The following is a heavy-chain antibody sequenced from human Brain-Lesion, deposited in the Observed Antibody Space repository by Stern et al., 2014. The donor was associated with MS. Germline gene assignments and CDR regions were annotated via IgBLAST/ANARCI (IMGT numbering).Heavy chain of an antibody. V-gene: IGHV3-43D*03. J-gene: IGHJ4*02. D-gene: IGHD2-21*01. CDR2: ITWDGGNT. Sequence: EVQLEESGGGVVQPGGSLRLSCAASGFTFGDYAMHWVRQAPGKGLEWVSLITWDGGNTSYTDSVKGRFSISRDNRKSFLYLQMNSLRPEDTALYYCAGGLGFWGRGTLVTVSS. CDR3: AGGLGF. CDR1: GFTFGDYA.